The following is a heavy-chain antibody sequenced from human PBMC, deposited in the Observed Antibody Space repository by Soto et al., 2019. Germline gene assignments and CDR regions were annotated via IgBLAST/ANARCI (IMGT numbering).Heavy chain of an antibody. J-gene: IGHJ6*02. CDR3: AREYDFLPLDV. CDR2: INPSGGST. CDR1: GYTFTSYY. D-gene: IGHD3-3*01. V-gene: IGHV1-46*01. Sequence: ASVKVSCKASGYTFTSYYMHWVRQAPGQGLEWMGIINPSGGSTSYAQKLQGRVTVTRDTSTSTVYMELSSLRSEDTAVYYCAREYDFLPLDVWGQGTTVTVSS.